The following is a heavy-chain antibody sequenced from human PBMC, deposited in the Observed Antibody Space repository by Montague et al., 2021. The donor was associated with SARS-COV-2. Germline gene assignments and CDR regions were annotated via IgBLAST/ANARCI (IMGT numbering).Heavy chain of an antibody. D-gene: IGHD5-12*01. CDR3: ARGEWLRGGMDV. V-gene: IGHV4-59*13. CDR2: VFDSGST. J-gene: IGHJ6*02. Sequence: SETLSLTCTVSGGPISSYYWSWIRQPPGNGLEWIGHVFDSGSTNYNPSLKSRVTISVDTSKNQFSLKLSSVTAADTAVYYCARGEWLRGGMDVWGQGTTVTVSS. CDR1: GGPISSYY.